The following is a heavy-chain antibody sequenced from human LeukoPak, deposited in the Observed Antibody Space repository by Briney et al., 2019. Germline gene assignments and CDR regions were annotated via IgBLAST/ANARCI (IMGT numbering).Heavy chain of an antibody. CDR2: ISSDGTDK. Sequence: GGSLRLSCAASGFTFTRYAMHWVRQAPGKGLEWVAVISSDGTDKYYADSVKGRFTISRDSAKNTLYLQMNSLRAEDTAVYYCARALITMISGVIDYWGQGTLVTVSS. CDR3: ARALITMISGVIDY. J-gene: IGHJ4*02. V-gene: IGHV3-30-3*01. D-gene: IGHD3-10*01. CDR1: GFTFTRYA.